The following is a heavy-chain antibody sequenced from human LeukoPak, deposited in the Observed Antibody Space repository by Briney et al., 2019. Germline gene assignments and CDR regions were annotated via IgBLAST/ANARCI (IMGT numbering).Heavy chain of an antibody. V-gene: IGHV4-34*01. CDR1: GGSFSGYY. CDR2: INHSGST. Sequence: SETLSLTCAVYGGSFSGYYWSWIRQPPGKGLEWIGEINHSGSTNYNPSLKSRVTISVDTSKNQFSLKLSSVTAADTAVYYCARGLNDSSGYYFVLFDYWGQGTLVTVSS. J-gene: IGHJ4*02. CDR3: ARGLNDSSGYYFVLFDY. D-gene: IGHD3-22*01.